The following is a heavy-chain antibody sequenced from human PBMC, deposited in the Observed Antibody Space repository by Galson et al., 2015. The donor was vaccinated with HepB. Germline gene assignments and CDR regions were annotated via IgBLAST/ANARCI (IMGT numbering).Heavy chain of an antibody. CDR1: GYSFSNYG. V-gene: IGHV1-18*04. J-gene: IGHJ5*02. CDR2: SSAYRDKA. D-gene: IGHD2-15*01. CDR3: VRDLYCSGRNCVDCFDP. Sequence: SVKVSCKASGYSFSNYGISWVRQAPGQGLEWLGWSSAYRDKANYAQIVQGRVTMTTDTSTSTAYMELRSLTSDDTAMYYCVRDLYCSGRNCVDCFDPWGQGTWVTVSS.